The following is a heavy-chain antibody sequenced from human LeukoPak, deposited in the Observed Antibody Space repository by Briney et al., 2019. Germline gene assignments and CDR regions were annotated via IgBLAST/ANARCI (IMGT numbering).Heavy chain of an antibody. V-gene: IGHV4-34*01. J-gene: IGHJ4*02. CDR3: ARVSPYYYDSSGYYQSRHFDY. CDR2: INHSGST. CDR1: GGSFSGYY. Sequence: PSETLSLTCAVYGGSFSGYYWSWIRQPPGKGLEWIGEINHSGSTNYNPSLKSRVTISVDTSKNQFSLKLSSVTAADTAVYYCARVSPYYYDSSGYYQSRHFDYWGQGTLVTVSS. D-gene: IGHD3-22*01.